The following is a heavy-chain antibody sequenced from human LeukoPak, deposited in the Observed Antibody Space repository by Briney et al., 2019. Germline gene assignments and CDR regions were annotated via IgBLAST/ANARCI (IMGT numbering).Heavy chain of an antibody. V-gene: IGHV3-49*04. CDR2: IRSKAYGGTT. D-gene: IGHD2-2*03. J-gene: IGHJ3*02. CDR3: TRDLGLDIVVVPAATAFDI. CDR1: GFTFGDYA. Sequence: GGSLRLSCTASGFTFGDYAMGWVRQAPGKGLEWVGFIRSKAYGGTTEYAASVKGRFTISRDDSKSIAYLQMNSLKTEDTAVYYCTRDLGLDIVVVPAATAFDIWGQGTMVTVSS.